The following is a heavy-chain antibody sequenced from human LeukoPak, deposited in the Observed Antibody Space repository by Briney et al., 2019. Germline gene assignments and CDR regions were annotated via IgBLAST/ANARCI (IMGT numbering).Heavy chain of an antibody. J-gene: IGHJ4*02. D-gene: IGHD3-10*01. CDR3: ARDGPAQMVDFDY. V-gene: IGHV1-2*02. Sequence: ASVTVSCHVSGYTFSGTGWYLYWPRQAPGQGLECMGWIYPNNGNKDYAKKFQGRVAMTRDTSMNTACMVLGRLRPDDSGVYYCARDGPAQMVDFDYWGQGPLVTVSS. CDR2: IYPNNGNK. CDR1: GYTFSGTGWY.